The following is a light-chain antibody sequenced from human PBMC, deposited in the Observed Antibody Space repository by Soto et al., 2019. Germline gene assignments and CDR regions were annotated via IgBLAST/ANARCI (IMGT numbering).Light chain of an antibody. CDR1: SRDVGNYNL. CDR2: EDN. J-gene: IGLJ3*02. CDR3: CSYAGSSIWV. Sequence: QSALTQPASVSGSPGQSITISCTGTSRDVGNYNLVSWYQQHPGKAPKLMIYEDNQRPSGISTRFSGSKSGNTASLTISGLQAADEADYHCCSYAGSSIWVFGGGTQLTVL. V-gene: IGLV2-23*01.